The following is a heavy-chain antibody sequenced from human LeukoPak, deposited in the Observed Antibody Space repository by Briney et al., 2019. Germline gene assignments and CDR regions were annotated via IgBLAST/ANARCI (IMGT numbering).Heavy chain of an antibody. V-gene: IGHV4-39*01. CDR1: GDSITNSNFY. CDR2: IFHSGST. Sequence: PSEPLSLTCTVSGDSITNSNFYWGWIRQSPGKGLEWIGSIFHSGSTNYNPSLKSRVTISVDTSKNQFCLRVRSVTAAETALYYCAGRGIVTGYFDFWGRGTLVTVSS. CDR3: AGRGIVTGYFDF. J-gene: IGHJ4*02. D-gene: IGHD3-9*01.